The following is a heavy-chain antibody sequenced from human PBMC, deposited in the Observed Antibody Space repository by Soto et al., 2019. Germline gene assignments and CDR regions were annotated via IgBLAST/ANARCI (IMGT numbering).Heavy chain of an antibody. CDR1: GFSTSSFG. V-gene: IGHV3-48*02. J-gene: IGHJ4*02. CDR3: ARDTFAGPDF. Sequence: EVQLVESGGGLVQPGGSLRLSCAAAGFSTSSFGLKWLRQAPGKGLEWLSYITSAGTGNYYADSVKGRFTISKDSAKNSLYLQMNSLRDEDTAVYYCARDTFAGPDFWGQGTLVTVSS. CDR2: ITSAGTGN. D-gene: IGHD3-3*01.